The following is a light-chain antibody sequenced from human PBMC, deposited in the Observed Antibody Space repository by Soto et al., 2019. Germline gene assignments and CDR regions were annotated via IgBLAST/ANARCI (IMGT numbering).Light chain of an antibody. CDR3: QHYNNWPIT. J-gene: IGKJ5*01. V-gene: IGKV3-15*01. CDR1: QSVASN. Sequence: EIVMTQSPASLSVSPGESVTLCCRASQSVASNLAWYQQKPGQAPRLLIYGTSTRATGVPARFSGSGSGTDFTLTISSLQAADFAVYHCQHYNNWPITFGQGTRLEIK. CDR2: GTS.